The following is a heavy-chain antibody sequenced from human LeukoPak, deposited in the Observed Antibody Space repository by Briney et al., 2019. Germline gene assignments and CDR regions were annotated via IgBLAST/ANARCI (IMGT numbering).Heavy chain of an antibody. D-gene: IGHD3-22*01. CDR2: IYPGDSDT. V-gene: IGHV5-51*01. Sequence: GEALKISCKGSGYSFTSYWIGWGRQMPGKRLEWMGIIYPGDSDTRYSPSFQGQVTISADKSISTAYLQWSSLKASDTAMYYCARSSSHYYDSSGSEYNWFDPWGQGTLVTVSS. CDR3: ARSSSHYYDSSGSEYNWFDP. CDR1: GYSFTSYW. J-gene: IGHJ5*02.